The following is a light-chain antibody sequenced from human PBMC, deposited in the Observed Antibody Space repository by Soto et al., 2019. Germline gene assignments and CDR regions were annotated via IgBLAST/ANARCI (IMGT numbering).Light chain of an antibody. CDR3: QQYSSSPT. Sequence: EILLTQSPTNLYVSPWERATRSCSASQSVSTNLAWYQQQPGQVPSLLIYGASTRASGIPARFSGSGSGTEFTPTIGSLPSEDFAVYYCQQYSSSPTFGQGTRLDIK. J-gene: IGKJ5*01. CDR2: GAS. CDR1: QSVSTN. V-gene: IGKV3-15*01.